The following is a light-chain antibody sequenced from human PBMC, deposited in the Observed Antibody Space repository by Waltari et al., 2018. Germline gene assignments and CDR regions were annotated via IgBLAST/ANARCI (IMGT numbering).Light chain of an antibody. CDR3: QQYNNWPPYT. V-gene: IGKV3-15*01. CDR2: GAS. Sequence: DIVMTQSPATLSVSPGYRATLSCRASQRVSSNLAWYQQKPGQAPRLLIYGASTRATGIPARFSGSGSGTEFTLTISSLQSEDFAVYYCQQYNNWPPYTFGQGTKLEI. J-gene: IGKJ2*01. CDR1: QRVSSN.